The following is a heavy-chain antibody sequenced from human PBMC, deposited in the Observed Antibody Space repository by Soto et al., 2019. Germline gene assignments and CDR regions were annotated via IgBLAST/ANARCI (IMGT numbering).Heavy chain of an antibody. Sequence: EVQLVESGGGLVQPGGSLSLSCAATGFTFSNYWMYWVRQAPGKGLEWVSGINSDGSVSSYADSVKGRLTISRDNVKNTLYPQMDSLRAEDTAVYYCARGDCVGGTCYSLAGAFFYYVAVWGKGTTVSVFS. CDR1: GFTFSNYW. CDR3: ARGDCVGGTCYSLAGAFFYYVAV. J-gene: IGHJ6*03. D-gene: IGHD2-15*01. V-gene: IGHV3-74*02. CDR2: INSDGSVS.